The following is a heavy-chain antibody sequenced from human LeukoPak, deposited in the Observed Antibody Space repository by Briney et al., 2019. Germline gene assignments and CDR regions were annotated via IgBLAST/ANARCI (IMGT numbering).Heavy chain of an antibody. D-gene: IGHD3-10*01. CDR2: ISSSSSYI. J-gene: IGHJ4*02. CDR3: ARDLTMVRGVIAY. V-gene: IGHV3-21*01. CDR1: GFTFSSYS. Sequence: GGSLRLSCAASGFTFSSYSMIWVRQAPGKGLEWVSSISSSSSYIYYADSVKGRFTISRDNAKNSLYLQMNSLRAEDTAVYYCARDLTMVRGVIAYWGQGTLVTVSS.